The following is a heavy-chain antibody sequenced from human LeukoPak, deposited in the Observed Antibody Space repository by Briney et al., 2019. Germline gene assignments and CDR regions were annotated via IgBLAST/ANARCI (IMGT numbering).Heavy chain of an antibody. CDR1: GGSISGGSYY. J-gene: IGHJ6*03. Sequence: TSQTLSLTCTVSGGSISGGSYYWSWIRKPAGKGLEWIGRFYTSGSTTYNPSLKSRATISVDTARNQFSLRLTSVTAADTAVYYCARYNRGRVPAGKLYYYYYMDVWGKGTTVTISS. CDR3: ARYNRGRVPAGKLYYYYYMDV. D-gene: IGHD2-2*01. CDR2: FYTSGST. V-gene: IGHV4-61*02.